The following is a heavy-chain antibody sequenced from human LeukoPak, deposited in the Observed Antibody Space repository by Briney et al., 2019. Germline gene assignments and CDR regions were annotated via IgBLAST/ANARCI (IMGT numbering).Heavy chain of an antibody. CDR3: AKFGGVGAGY. Sequence: GGSLRLSCAASGFSVSSNFMSWVRQTPGKGLEWVSVIYSDGTTYYEDSVKGRFTISRDNSKNTLYLQMNSLRAEDTAVYYCAKFGGVGAGYWGQGTLVTVSS. J-gene: IGHJ4*02. V-gene: IGHV3-53*01. D-gene: IGHD3-16*01. CDR2: IYSDGTT. CDR1: GFSVSSNF.